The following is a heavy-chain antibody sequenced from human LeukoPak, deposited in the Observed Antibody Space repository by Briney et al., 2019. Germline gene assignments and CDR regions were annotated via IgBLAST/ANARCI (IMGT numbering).Heavy chain of an antibody. Sequence: GGSLRLSCAASGFTFSSYAMSWVCQAPGKGLEWVSAISGSGGSTYYADSVKGRFTISRDNSKNTLYLQMNSLRAEDTAVYYCAKLPERWLQFYYFDYWGQGTLVTVSS. CDR2: ISGSGGST. J-gene: IGHJ4*02. V-gene: IGHV3-23*01. D-gene: IGHD5-24*01. CDR1: GFTFSSYA. CDR3: AKLPERWLQFYYFDY.